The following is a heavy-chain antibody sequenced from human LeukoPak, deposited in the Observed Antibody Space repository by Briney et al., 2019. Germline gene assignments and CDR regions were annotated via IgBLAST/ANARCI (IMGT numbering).Heavy chain of an antibody. J-gene: IGHJ4*02. Sequence: ASVKVSCKASGYTFTGYYMHWVRQAPGQGLEWMGWINPNSGNTGYAQKFQGRVTMTRNTSISTAYMELSSLRSEDTAVYYCARSSRGYCSSTSRLTDYWGQGTLVTVSS. V-gene: IGHV1-8*02. CDR3: ARSSRGYCSSTSRLTDY. CDR2: INPNSGNT. D-gene: IGHD2-2*01. CDR1: GYTFTGYY.